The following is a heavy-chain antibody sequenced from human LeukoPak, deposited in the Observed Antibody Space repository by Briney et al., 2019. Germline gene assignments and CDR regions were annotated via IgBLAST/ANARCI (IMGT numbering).Heavy chain of an antibody. V-gene: IGHV3-48*03. J-gene: IGHJ4*02. CDR2: ISSSGSTI. Sequence: PGGSLRLSCAASGFTFSSYEMNWVRQAPGKGLEWVSYISSSGSTIYYADSVKGRFTISRDNSKNTLYLQMNSLRAEDTAVYYCAKEYYDILTGQSPFDYWGQGTLVTVSS. CDR3: AKEYYDILTGQSPFDY. CDR1: GFTFSSYE. D-gene: IGHD3-9*01.